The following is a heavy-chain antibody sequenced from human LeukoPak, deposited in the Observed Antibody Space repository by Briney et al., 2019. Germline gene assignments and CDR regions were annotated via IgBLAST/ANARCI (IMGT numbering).Heavy chain of an antibody. J-gene: IGHJ5*02. D-gene: IGHD2-2*01. CDR1: GYTFTSYD. V-gene: IGHV1-8*01. Sequence: ASVKVSCKASGYTFTSYDINWVRQATGQGLEWMGWMNPYSGNTGKAQKFQGRATMTRNTSISTAYMELSSLRSEDTAVYYCARGPYCRSMSCPYWFDPWGQGTLVSVPS. CDR2: MNPYSGNT. CDR3: ARGPYCRSMSCPYWFDP.